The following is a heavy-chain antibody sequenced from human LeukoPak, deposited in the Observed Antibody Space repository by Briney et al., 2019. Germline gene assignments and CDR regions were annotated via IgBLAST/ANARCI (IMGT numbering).Heavy chain of an antibody. J-gene: IGHJ4*02. CDR3: ARQYYDFWSGYHSPFDY. V-gene: IGHV4-39*01. D-gene: IGHD3-3*01. CDR2: IYYSGST. CDR1: GGSISSSSYY. Sequence: SETLSLTCTVSGGSISSSSYYWGWIRQPPGKGLEWIGSIYYSGSTYYSPSLKSRVTISVDTSKNQFSLKLSSVTAADTAVYYCARQYYDFWSGYHSPFDYWGQGTLVTVSS.